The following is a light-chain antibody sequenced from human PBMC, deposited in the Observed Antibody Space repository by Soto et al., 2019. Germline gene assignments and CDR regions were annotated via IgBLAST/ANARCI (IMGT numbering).Light chain of an antibody. V-gene: IGLV2-11*01. CDR3: CSYAGSPRYV. Sequence: QSVLTQPRSVSGSPGQSVTISCTGTSSDVGGYNYVSWYQQHPGKAPTVMIYDVSERTSGVPDRFSGSKSGNTASLTSSGLQAEDEADYYCCSYAGSPRYVLGTGTKVTVL. CDR1: SSDVGGYNY. J-gene: IGLJ1*01. CDR2: DVS.